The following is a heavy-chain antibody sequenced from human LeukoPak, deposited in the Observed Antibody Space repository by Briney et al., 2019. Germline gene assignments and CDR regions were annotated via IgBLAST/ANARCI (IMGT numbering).Heavy chain of an antibody. V-gene: IGHV4-34*01. CDR2: INHSGST. D-gene: IGHD2-15*01. CDR3: ARGPHQYCSGGSCYQFDY. J-gene: IGHJ4*02. CDR1: GGSFSGYY. Sequence: SETLSLTCAVYGGSFSGYYWSWIRQPPGKGLEWIGEINHSGSTNYNPSLKSRGTISVDTYKNQFSLKLSSVTAADTAVYYCARGPHQYCSGGSCYQFDYWGQGTLVTVSS.